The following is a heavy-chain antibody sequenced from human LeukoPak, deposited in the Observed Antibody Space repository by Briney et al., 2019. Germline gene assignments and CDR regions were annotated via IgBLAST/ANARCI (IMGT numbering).Heavy chain of an antibody. CDR2: INPSGGST. CDR3: ARDLGYDFWSGPSDY. CDR1: GYTFTSYY. V-gene: IGHV1-46*01. D-gene: IGHD3-3*01. Sequence: ASVKVSCKASGYTFTSYYMHWVRQAPGQGLEWMGIINPSGGSTSYAQKFQGRVTMTRDTSTSTVYMELSSLRSEDTAVYYCARDLGYDFWSGPSDYWGQGTLVTVSS. J-gene: IGHJ4*02.